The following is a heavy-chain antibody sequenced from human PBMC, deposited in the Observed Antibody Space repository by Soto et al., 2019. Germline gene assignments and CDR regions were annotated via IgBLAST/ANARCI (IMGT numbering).Heavy chain of an antibody. V-gene: IGHV2-5*02. CDR3: AHMWINDYGDYAAN. D-gene: IGHD4-17*01. CDR1: GFSLSTSGVG. CDR2: IYWDDDK. J-gene: IGHJ4*02. Sequence: QITLKESGPTLVKPTQTLTLTCTFSGFSLSTSGVGVGWIRQPPGKALEWLALIYWDDDKRYSPSLKSRLTITKDTSKNQVVLTMTNMDTVDTATYYCAHMWINDYGDYAANWGQGTLVTVSS.